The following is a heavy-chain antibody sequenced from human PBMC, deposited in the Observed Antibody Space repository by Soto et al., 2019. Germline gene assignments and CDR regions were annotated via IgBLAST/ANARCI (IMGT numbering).Heavy chain of an antibody. V-gene: IGHV1-18*01. CDR3: ASRDYYYGMDV. CDR2: ISAYNGNT. J-gene: IGHJ6*02. CDR1: GYTFTSYG. Sequence: ASVKVSCKASGYTFTSYGISWVRQAPGQGLEWMGWISAYNGNTNYAQKVQGRVTMTTDTSTSTAYVELRRLRSDDTAVYYCASRDYYYGMDVWGQGTTVTVPS.